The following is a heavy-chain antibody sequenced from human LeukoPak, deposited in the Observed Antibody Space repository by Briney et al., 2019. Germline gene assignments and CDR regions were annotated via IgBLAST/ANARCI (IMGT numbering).Heavy chain of an antibody. Sequence: PSGTLSLTCAVSGGSISSSNWWSWVRQPPGKGLEWIGEIYHSGSTNYNPSLKSRVTISVDTSKNQFSLKLSSVTAADTAVYYCAAWFVDHLQLGPIDYWGQGTLVTVSS. D-gene: IGHD3/OR15-3a*01. J-gene: IGHJ4*02. CDR1: GGSISSSNW. V-gene: IGHV4-4*02. CDR3: AAWFVDHLQLGPIDY. CDR2: IYHSGST.